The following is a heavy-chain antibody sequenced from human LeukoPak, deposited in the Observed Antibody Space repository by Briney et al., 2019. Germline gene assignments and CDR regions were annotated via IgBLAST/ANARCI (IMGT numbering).Heavy chain of an antibody. Sequence: GESLKISCKGSGYTFTSYWIAWVRQVPGKGLEWMGIVFPGDSDTRYSPSFQGQVNISADKSINTAYLQWSSLKASDSAMFYCAIGYGAGGYDYWGQGTLVTVSS. D-gene: IGHD3-10*01. CDR3: AIGYGAGGYDY. J-gene: IGHJ4*02. CDR1: GYTFTSYW. CDR2: VFPGDSDT. V-gene: IGHV5-51*01.